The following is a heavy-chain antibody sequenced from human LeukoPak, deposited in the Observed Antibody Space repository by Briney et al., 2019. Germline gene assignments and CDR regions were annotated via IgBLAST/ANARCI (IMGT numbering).Heavy chain of an antibody. CDR1: GFTFSDYY. Sequence: GGSLRLSCAASGFTFSDYYMSWIRQAPGKGLEWISYISSSGRTIYYADSVKGRFTISRDNAKNSLYLQMNSLRAEDTAVYYCARLQWPSYMDVWGKGTTVTIS. D-gene: IGHD6-19*01. V-gene: IGHV3-11*04. J-gene: IGHJ6*03. CDR3: ARLQWPSYMDV. CDR2: ISSSGRTI.